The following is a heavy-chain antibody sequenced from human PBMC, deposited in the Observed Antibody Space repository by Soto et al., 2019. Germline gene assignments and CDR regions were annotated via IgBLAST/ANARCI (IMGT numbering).Heavy chain of an antibody. J-gene: IGHJ6*02. CDR2: INHSGST. V-gene: IGHV4-39*07. D-gene: IGHD5-18*01. CDR3: ARGPGYSYGYSVYYYYYGMDV. CDR1: GGSISSGGYY. Sequence: PSETLSLTCTVSGGSISSGGYYWTWIRQPPGKGLEWIGEINHSGSTNYSPSLESRVTISLDTSNNQFSLKLSSVTAADTAVYYCARGPGYSYGYSVYYYYYGMDVWGQGTTVTVSS.